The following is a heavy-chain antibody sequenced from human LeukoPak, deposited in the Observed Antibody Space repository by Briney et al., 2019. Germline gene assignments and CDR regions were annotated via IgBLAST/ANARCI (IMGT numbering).Heavy chain of an antibody. CDR1: VGSFSGYY. CDR3: ARGRRMYCTNGVCLEYFQH. J-gene: IGHJ1*01. CDR2: INHSVST. D-gene: IGHD2-8*01. Sequence: PSETLSLTCAVYVGSFSGYYWSWIRQPPGKGLEGIGEINHSVSTNYNPSLKRRVTISVDTSKNQFSLNLSSVTAADTAVYYCARGRRMYCTNGVCLEYFQHWGQGTLVTVSS. V-gene: IGHV4-34*01.